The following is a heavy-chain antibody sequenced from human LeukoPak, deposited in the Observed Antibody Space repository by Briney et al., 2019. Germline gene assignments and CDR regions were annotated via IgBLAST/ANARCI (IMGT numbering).Heavy chain of an antibody. CDR3: ARDENYSFDY. V-gene: IGHV3-48*02. CDR1: GFTFSAYS. CDR2: ISGSSGTK. D-gene: IGHD1-7*01. J-gene: IGHJ4*02. Sequence: PGGSLRLSCAASGFTFSAYSMKWVRQTPGKGLEWVSYISGSSGTKSYVDSVKGRFTISRDNAKNSLFLQMNSLRDNDTAVYYCARDENYSFDYWGQGTPVTVSS.